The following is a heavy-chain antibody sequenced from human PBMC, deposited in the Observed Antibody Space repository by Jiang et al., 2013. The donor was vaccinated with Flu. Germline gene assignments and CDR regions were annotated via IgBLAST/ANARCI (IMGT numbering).Heavy chain of an antibody. V-gene: IGHV1-18*01. Sequence: GAEVKKPGASVKVSCKASGYTFTDYGITWVRQAPGQGLEWMGWINTYYGNTNYAQKLQGRVTMTTDTSTSTAYMELRSLRSDDTAMYYCARRVWRDNHDDRFSWFDIWGQGTQVTVSS. CDR3: ARRVWRDNHDDRFSWFDI. CDR2: INTYYGNT. D-gene: IGHD1-14*01. CDR1: GYTFTDYG. J-gene: IGHJ5*01.